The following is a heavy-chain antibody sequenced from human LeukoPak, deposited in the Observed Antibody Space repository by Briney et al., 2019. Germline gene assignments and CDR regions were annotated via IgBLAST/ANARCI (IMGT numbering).Heavy chain of an antibody. CDR2: IYYSGST. V-gene: IGHV4-59*08. CDR3: ARHGGRDDFWSGYYIGYYYYGMDV. J-gene: IGHJ6*02. CDR1: GGSISSYY. Sequence: PSETLSLTCTVSGGSISSYYWSWIRQPPGKGLEWIGYIYYSGSTNYNPSLKSRVTISVDPSKNQFSLKLSSVTAADTAVYYCARHGGRDDFWSGYYIGYYYYGMDVWGQGTTVTVSS. D-gene: IGHD3-3*01.